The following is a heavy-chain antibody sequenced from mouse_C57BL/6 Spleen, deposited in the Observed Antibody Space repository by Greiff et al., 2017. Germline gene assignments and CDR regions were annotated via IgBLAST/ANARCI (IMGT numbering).Heavy chain of an antibody. CDR2: IDPEDGET. J-gene: IGHJ2*01. CDR1: GFNIKDYY. D-gene: IGHD3-2*02. Sequence: DVKLVESGAELVKPGASVKLSCTASGFNIKDYYMHWVKQRTEQGLEWIGRIDPEDGETKYAPKFQGKATITADTSSNTAYLQLSSLTSEDTAVYYCARESAQAIFDYWGQGTTLTVSS. CDR3: ARESAQAIFDY. V-gene: IGHV14-2*01.